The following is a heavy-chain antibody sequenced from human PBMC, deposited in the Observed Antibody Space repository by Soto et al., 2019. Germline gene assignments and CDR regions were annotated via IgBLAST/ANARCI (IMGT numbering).Heavy chain of an antibody. V-gene: IGHV1-2*04. D-gene: IGHD2-21*01. CDR2: INPNSGGT. CDR3: AIAGGEDGAFDI. J-gene: IGHJ3*02. Sequence: QVQLVQSGAEVKKPGASVKVSCKASGYTFTGYYMHWVRQAPGQGLEWMGWINPNSGGTNYAQKFQGWVTMTRDTSISTAYMELTRLRSDDTDVYCCAIAGGEDGAFDIWGQGTMVTVSS. CDR1: GYTFTGYY.